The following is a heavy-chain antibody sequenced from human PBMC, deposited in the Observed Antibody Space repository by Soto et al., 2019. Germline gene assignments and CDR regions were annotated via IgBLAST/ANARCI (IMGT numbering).Heavy chain of an antibody. V-gene: IGHV4-39*01. CDR3: ASVGRYYYDFWSGYSNYAFDI. J-gene: IGHJ3*02. D-gene: IGHD3-3*01. CDR2: IYYSGST. CDR1: GGSISSSSYY. Sequence: SETLSLTCTVSGGSISSSSYYWGWFRQPPGKGLEWIGSIYYSGSTYYNPSLKSRVTISVDTSKNQFSLNLSSVTAADTAVYYCASVGRYYYDFWSGYSNYAFDIWGQGTMVTVSS.